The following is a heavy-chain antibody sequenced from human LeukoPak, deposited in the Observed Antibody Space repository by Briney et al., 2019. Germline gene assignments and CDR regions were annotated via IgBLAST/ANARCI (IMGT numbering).Heavy chain of an antibody. CDR2: IYSGGST. CDR1: GFTVSSNY. J-gene: IGHJ6*02. D-gene: IGHD1-26*01. CDR3: ASRDHSGSYSGYYGMDV. Sequence: GGSLRLSCAASGFTVSSNYMSWVRQAPGKGLEWVSVIYSGGSTYYADSVKGRFTISRDNSKNTLYLQMNSLRAEDTAVYYCASRDHSGSYSGYYGMDVWGQGTTVTVSS. V-gene: IGHV3-66*01.